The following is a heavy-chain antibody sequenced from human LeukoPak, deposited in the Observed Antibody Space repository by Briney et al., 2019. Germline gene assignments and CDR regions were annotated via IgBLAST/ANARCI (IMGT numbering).Heavy chain of an antibody. CDR3: AREIGCSSTSCYAAFDY. CDR1: GYTFTGYY. Sequence: ASVTVSFTASGYTFTGYYMHWVRQAPGQGLEWMGWINPNSGGTNYAQKFQGWVTMTRDTSISTAYMELSRLRSDDTAVYYCAREIGCSSTSCYAAFDYWGQGTLVTVSS. CDR2: INPNSGGT. D-gene: IGHD2-2*01. J-gene: IGHJ4*02. V-gene: IGHV1-2*04.